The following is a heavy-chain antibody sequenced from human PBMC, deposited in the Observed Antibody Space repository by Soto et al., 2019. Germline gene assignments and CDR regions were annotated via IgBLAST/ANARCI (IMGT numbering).Heavy chain of an antibody. J-gene: IGHJ4*02. CDR1: GGSFSGYY. CDR2: INHSGST. Sequence: PSETLSLTCAVYGGSFSGYYWSWIRQPPGKGLEWIGEINHSGSTNYNPSLKSRVTISVDTSKNQFPLKLSSVTAADTAVYYCARLRSRIWFGELSHPFDYWGQGTLVTGSS. CDR3: ARLRSRIWFGELSHPFDY. V-gene: IGHV4-34*01. D-gene: IGHD3-10*01.